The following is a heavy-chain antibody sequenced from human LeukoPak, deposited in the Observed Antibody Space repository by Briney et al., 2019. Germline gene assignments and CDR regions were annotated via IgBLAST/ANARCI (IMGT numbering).Heavy chain of an antibody. Sequence: GGSLRLSCAASGFTFTTYWMHWVRQAPGKGLVWVSHINSDGSITSYADSMKGRFTISRDNAMNTLYLQMNSLRAEDTAVYYCVRGGIASAFDIWGQGTMVTVSS. D-gene: IGHD6-13*01. CDR1: GFTFTTYW. V-gene: IGHV3-74*01. CDR3: VRGGIASAFDI. J-gene: IGHJ3*02. CDR2: INSDGSIT.